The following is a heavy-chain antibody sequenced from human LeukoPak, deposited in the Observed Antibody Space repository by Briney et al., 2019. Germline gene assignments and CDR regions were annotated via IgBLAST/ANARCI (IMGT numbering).Heavy chain of an antibody. Sequence: GGSLRLSCAASGFSFSNAWMNWVRQAPGKGLEWVGHIKSKSDGGTTDYVAPVKGRFTISRDDSKNTLYLQMNSLKTEDTAVYYCTTDPDLLWFGGQGTLVTVSS. CDR1: GFSFSNAW. CDR2: IKSKSDGGTT. D-gene: IGHD3-10*01. CDR3: TTDPDLLWF. J-gene: IGHJ1*01. V-gene: IGHV3-15*01.